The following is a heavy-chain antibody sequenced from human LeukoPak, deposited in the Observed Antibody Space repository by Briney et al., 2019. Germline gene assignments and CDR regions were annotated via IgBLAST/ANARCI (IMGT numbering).Heavy chain of an antibody. V-gene: IGHV3-23*01. J-gene: IGHJ4*02. CDR2: ISGSGGST. CDR3: AKGTTIFGVVTYDY. CDR1: GFTFSSYA. D-gene: IGHD3-3*01. Sequence: GGSLRPSCAASGFTFSSYAMSWVRQAPGKGLEWVSAISGSGGSTYYADSVKGRFTISRDNSKNTLYLQMNSLRAEDTAVYYCAKGTTIFGVVTYDYWGQGTLVTVSS.